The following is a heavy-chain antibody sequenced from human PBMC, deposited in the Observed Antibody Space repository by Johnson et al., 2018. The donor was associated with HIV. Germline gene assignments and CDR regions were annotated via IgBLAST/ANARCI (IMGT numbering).Heavy chain of an antibody. J-gene: IGHJ3*02. CDR3: ASVGSSGFFSAFDI. CDR2: IGTAGDT. V-gene: IGHV3-13*01. D-gene: IGHD6-19*01. CDR1: GFTFSSYD. Sequence: MLLVESGGGLVQPGGSLRLSCAASGFTFSSYDMHWVRQATGKGLEWVSAIGTAGDTYYPGSVKGRFTISRENAKNSLYLQMNSLRAGDTAVYYCASVGSSGFFSAFDIWGQGTMVTVSS.